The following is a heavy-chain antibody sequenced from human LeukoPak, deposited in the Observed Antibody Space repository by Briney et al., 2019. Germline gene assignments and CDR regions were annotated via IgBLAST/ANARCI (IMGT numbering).Heavy chain of an antibody. J-gene: IGHJ6*04. D-gene: IGHD6-19*01. CDR1: GFTVSSNY. V-gene: IGHV3-53*01. CDR3: AKGSGWYYYYGMDV. Sequence: PGGSLRLSCAASGFTVSSNYMSWVRQAPGQGLEWVSVIYSGGSTYYADSVKGRFTISRDNSKNTLYLQMNSLRAEDTAVYYCAKGSGWYYYYGMDVWGKGTTVTVSS. CDR2: IYSGGST.